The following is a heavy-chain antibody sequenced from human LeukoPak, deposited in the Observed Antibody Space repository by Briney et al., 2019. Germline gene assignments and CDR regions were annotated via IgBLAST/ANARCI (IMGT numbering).Heavy chain of an antibody. D-gene: IGHD1-26*01. V-gene: IGHV4-34*01. CDR1: GGSFSGYY. J-gene: IGHJ4*02. CDR3: ARLGWELPSSDFDY. Sequence: SETLSLTCAVYGGSFSGYYWSWIRQPPGKGLEWIGEINHSGSTNYNPSLKSRVTISVDTSKNQFSLKLSSVTAADTAVYYCARLGWELPSSDFDYWGQGTLVTVSS. CDR2: INHSGST.